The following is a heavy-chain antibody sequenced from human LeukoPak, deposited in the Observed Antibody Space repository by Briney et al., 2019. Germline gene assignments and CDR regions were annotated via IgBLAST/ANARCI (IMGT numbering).Heavy chain of an antibody. J-gene: IGHJ6*02. D-gene: IGHD2-15*01. Sequence: GSLRLSCAASGFTFSSYAMSWVRQAPAKGLEWVSSISVSGGSTYYADSVKGRFTISRDNSKNTLYLQMNSLRAEDTAVYYCAKDCRGSGGSCYYCYGMDVWGQGTTVTVSS. V-gene: IGHV3-23*01. CDR1: GFTFSSYA. CDR3: AKDCRGSGGSCYYCYGMDV. CDR2: ISVSGGST.